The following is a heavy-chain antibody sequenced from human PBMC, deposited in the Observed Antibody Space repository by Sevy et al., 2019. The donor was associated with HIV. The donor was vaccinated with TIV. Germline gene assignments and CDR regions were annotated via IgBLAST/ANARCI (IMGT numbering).Heavy chain of an antibody. CDR2: ISAYNGDT. Sequence: ASVKVSSKTSGYTFTSYIISWVRQAPGQGLEWMGRISAYNGDTKYAQKLQGRVTMTTDTSTSTAYMELRSLKSDDTAVYYCARAPSGSQGPGQYFHHWGQGTLVTVSS. CDR3: ARAPSGSQGPGQYFHH. V-gene: IGHV1-18*01. CDR1: GYTFTSYI. D-gene: IGHD1-26*01. J-gene: IGHJ1*01.